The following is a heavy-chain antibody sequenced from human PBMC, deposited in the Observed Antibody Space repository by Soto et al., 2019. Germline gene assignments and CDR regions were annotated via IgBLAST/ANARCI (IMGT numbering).Heavy chain of an antibody. D-gene: IGHD5-12*01. J-gene: IGHJ4*02. V-gene: IGHV4-34*01. Sequence: SETLSLTCAVYGGSIGGYAWSWIRQPPGRGLEWIGEIKHSGNTNYNPSLKSRVTISVDTSKNQFSLKLNSVTAADTAVYYCAREVGFSIVATKSLDYWGQGTLVTVSS. CDR2: IKHSGNT. CDR3: AREVGFSIVATKSLDY. CDR1: GGSIGGYA.